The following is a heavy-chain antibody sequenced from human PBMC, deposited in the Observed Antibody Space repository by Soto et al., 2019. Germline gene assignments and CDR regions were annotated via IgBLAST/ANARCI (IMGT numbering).Heavy chain of an antibody. CDR2: IYSGGST. J-gene: IGHJ4*02. V-gene: IGHV3-66*01. CDR3: ARGRISPSFEYYFDY. Sequence: EVQLVESGGGLVQPGGSLRLSCAASGFTVSSNYMSWVRQAPGKGLEWVSVIYSGGSTYYADSVKGRFTISRDNSKNTLYLQMNSLRAEDTAVYYCARGRISPSFEYYFDYWGQGTLVTVSS. CDR1: GFTVSSNY.